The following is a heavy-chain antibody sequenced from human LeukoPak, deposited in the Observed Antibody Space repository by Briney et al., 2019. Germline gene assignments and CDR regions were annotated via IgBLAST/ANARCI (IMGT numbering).Heavy chain of an antibody. V-gene: IGHV3-48*03. CDR2: ISTNGVNI. CDR1: GFTFSSYE. D-gene: IGHD3-10*01. J-gene: IGHJ4*02. Sequence: GGSLRLSCAASGFTFSSYEMNWVRQAPGKGLEWPSYISTNGVNIHYADSVKGRFTISRDNAKNSLYLQMNSLRAEDTAVYYCARGEYGSGSYHIDYWGQGTLVTVSS. CDR3: ARGEYGSGSYHIDY.